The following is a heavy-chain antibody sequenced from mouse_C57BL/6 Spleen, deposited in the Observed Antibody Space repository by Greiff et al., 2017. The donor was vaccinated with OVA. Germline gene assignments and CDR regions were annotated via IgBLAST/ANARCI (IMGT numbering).Heavy chain of an antibody. J-gene: IGHJ1*03. Sequence: EVQLQQSGPELVKPGASVKISCKASGYTFTDYYMNWVKQSHGKSLEWIGDINPNNGGTSYNQKFKGKATLTVDKSSSTAYMELRSLTSEDSAVYYCARSFHDYASCWYFDVWGTGTTVTVSS. V-gene: IGHV1-26*01. CDR2: INPNNGGT. D-gene: IGHD2-4*01. CDR3: ARSFHDYASCWYFDV. CDR1: GYTFTDYY.